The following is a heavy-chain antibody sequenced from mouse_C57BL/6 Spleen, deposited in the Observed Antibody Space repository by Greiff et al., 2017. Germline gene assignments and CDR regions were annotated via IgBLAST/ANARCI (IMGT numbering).Heavy chain of an antibody. CDR1: GFTFSSYA. J-gene: IGHJ3*01. Sequence: EVQRVESGGGLVKPGGSLKLSCAASGFTFSSYAMSWVRQTPEKRLEWVATISDGGSYTYYPDNVKGRFTISRDNAKNNLYLQMSHLKSEDTAMYYCASYYYDYPWFAYWGQGTLVTVSA. CDR3: ASYYYDYPWFAY. CDR2: ISDGGSYT. D-gene: IGHD2-4*01. V-gene: IGHV5-4*01.